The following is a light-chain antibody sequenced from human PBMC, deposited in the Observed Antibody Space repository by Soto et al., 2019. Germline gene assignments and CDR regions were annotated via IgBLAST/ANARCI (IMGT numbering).Light chain of an antibody. Sequence: QSALTQPASVSGSPGQSITISCTGASSDVRGYNYVSWYQQHPGKAPKLMIYEVTNRPSGVSNRFSGSKSGDTASLTISGLQAEDEAVYYCSSSTSSSTLWVFGGGTKVTVL. CDR3: SSSTSSSTLWV. V-gene: IGLV2-14*01. CDR2: EVT. CDR1: SSDVRGYNY. J-gene: IGLJ3*02.